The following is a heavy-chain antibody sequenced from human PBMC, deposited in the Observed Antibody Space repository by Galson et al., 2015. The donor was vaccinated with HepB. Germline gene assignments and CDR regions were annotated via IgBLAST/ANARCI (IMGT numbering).Heavy chain of an antibody. D-gene: IGHD4-17*01. Sequence: CAISGDSVSSNSAAWSWIRQSPSRGLEWLGRAYYRSKWYNDYAVSVKSRITINPDTSKNQFSLQLNSVTPEDTAVYYCARQGGAYNPFDYWGQGTLVAVSS. CDR2: AYYRSKWYN. V-gene: IGHV6-1*01. J-gene: IGHJ4*02. CDR1: GDSVSSNSAA. CDR3: ARQGGAYNPFDY.